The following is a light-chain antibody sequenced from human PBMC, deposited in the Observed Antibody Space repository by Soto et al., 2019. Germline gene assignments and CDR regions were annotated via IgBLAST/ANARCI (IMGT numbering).Light chain of an antibody. CDR3: QQYDDSIT. Sequence: EIVLTQSPDTLSLSPGKGATLSCRASQRISSNYLAWYQQKPGQAPRLLIYGASNRATGIPDRFSGSGSGTDFTLTISRLEPEDFAVFYCQQYDDSITFGQGTRLEIE. J-gene: IGKJ5*01. V-gene: IGKV3-20*01. CDR2: GAS. CDR1: QRISSNY.